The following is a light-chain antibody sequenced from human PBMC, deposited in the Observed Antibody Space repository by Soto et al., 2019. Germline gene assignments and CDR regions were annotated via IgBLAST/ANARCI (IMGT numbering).Light chain of an antibody. V-gene: IGKV2-24*01. CDR1: QSLVYSDGNTY. J-gene: IGKJ1*01. Sequence: DVVLTQTPLSSPVTLGQPASISCRSSQSLVYSDGNTYLSWLQQRPGQPPRLLIYQISNRFSVVPDRFSGGGAVTDFALKISRVEAADVGLNYCMQFSHFPRTFGHGTKVHIQ. CDR3: MQFSHFPRT. CDR2: QIS.